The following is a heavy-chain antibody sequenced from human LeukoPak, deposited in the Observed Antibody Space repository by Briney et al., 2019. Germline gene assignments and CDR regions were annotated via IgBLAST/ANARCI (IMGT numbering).Heavy chain of an antibody. J-gene: IGHJ5*02. D-gene: IGHD3-16*01. CDR2: ITSDGSGK. V-gene: IGHV3-74*01. CDR1: GFTFTKYW. Sequence: PGGSLRLSCAASGFTFTKYWIHWVRQAPGEGPVWVSRITSDGSGKNYADSVKGRFTISRDNAKNTAHLQMNSLRPEDTAVYYCARANPGDLTPWGQGTLVIVSS. CDR3: ARANPGDLTP.